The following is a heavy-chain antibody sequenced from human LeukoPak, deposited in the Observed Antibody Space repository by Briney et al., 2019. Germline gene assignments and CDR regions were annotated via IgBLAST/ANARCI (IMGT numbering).Heavy chain of an antibody. D-gene: IGHD6-13*01. CDR1: GYSFTSYW. Sequence: GESLKISCKGSGYSFTSYWIAWVRQMPGKGLEWMGIIYPGASDTRYSPPFQGQVTISADKSVTTAYLQWSSLKASDTAIYYCARSYSSNWYWFDPWGQGTLVTVSS. J-gene: IGHJ5*02. CDR2: IYPGASDT. V-gene: IGHV5-51*01. CDR3: ARSYSSNWYWFDP.